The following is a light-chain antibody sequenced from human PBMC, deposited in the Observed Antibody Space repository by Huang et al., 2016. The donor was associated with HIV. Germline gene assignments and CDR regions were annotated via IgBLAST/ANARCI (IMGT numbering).Light chain of an antibody. Sequence: EIVLTQSPATLSLSPGERATLSCRASQSVSKYLAWYQQKPGEAPRLLIYDASNRATGIPARFSGSWSGTDFTLTINSLEPEDSAVYYCQQRSNWPPLTFGGGTKVEI. V-gene: IGKV3-11*01. CDR3: QQRSNWPPLT. J-gene: IGKJ4*01. CDR2: DAS. CDR1: QSVSKY.